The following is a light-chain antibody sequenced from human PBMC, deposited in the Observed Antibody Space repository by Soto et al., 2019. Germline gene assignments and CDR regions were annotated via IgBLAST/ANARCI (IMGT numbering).Light chain of an antibody. Sequence: EIGMTQSPATLSVSPGERATLSCRASQSVSSNLAWYQQKPGQAPRLPIYGASTRATGIPARFSGSGSGTEFTLTFSSLQSEDFSVYYGQQYHHSSPSTLGHGPKA. J-gene: IGKJ1*01. CDR2: GAS. CDR1: QSVSSN. V-gene: IGKV3-15*01. CDR3: QQYHHSSPST.